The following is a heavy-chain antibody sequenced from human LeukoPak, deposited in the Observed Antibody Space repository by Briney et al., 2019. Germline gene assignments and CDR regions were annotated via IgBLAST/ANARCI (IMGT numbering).Heavy chain of an antibody. D-gene: IGHD3-22*01. V-gene: IGHV4-34*01. CDR3: ARRLGLQYYYYSSGYLY. J-gene: IGHJ4*02. CDR1: GGSFSGYY. CDR2: INHSGST. Sequence: PSETLSLTCAVYGGSFSGYYWSWIRQPPGKGLEWIGEINHSGSTNYNPSLKSRVTISVDTSKNQFSLKLSSVTAADTAVYYCARRLGLQYYYYSSGYLYWGQGTLVTVSS.